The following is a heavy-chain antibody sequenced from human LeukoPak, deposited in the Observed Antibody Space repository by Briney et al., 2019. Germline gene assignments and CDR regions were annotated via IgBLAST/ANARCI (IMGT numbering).Heavy chain of an antibody. J-gene: IGHJ4*02. Sequence: SETLSLTCAVYGGSFSGYYWSWIRQPPGKGLEWIGEISHSGSTHYNPSLKSRVTISLDTSKNQISLNLSSVTAADTAMYYCARAPHFFDSSGSRYYFDYWGQGALVTVSS. CDR1: GGSFSGYY. CDR2: ISHSGST. CDR3: ARAPHFFDSSGSRYYFDY. V-gene: IGHV4-34*01. D-gene: IGHD3-22*01.